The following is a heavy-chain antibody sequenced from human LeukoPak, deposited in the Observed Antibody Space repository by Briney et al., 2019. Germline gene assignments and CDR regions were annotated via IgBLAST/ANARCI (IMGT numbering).Heavy chain of an antibody. D-gene: IGHD2-2*01. CDR3: ARGRVVVPATLTY. Sequence: GDSVKVSCKGSGYTFNTYGITWVRQAPGQGLEWMGWINPNSGGTNYAQKFQGRVTMTRDTSISTAYMELNRLRSDDTAVYYCARGRVVVPATLTYWGQGTLVTVSS. CDR1: GYTFNTYG. CDR2: INPNSGGT. V-gene: IGHV1-2*02. J-gene: IGHJ4*02.